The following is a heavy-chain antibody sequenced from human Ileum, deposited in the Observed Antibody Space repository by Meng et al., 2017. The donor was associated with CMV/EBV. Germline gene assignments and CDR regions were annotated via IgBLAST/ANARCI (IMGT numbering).Heavy chain of an antibody. CDR3: ARGKRVVVAALSVVDY. V-gene: IGHV3-7*01. CDR2: IKQPGTEK. Sequence: GGSLRLSCAASGFMFSSFWMTWVRQAPGKGLEWVATIKQPGTEKYYVDSVKGRFTISRDNAKKQVFLEMNSLRAEDTGVYYCARGKRVVVAALSVVDYWGQGTLVTVSS. D-gene: IGHD2-15*01. CDR1: GFMFSSFW. J-gene: IGHJ4*02.